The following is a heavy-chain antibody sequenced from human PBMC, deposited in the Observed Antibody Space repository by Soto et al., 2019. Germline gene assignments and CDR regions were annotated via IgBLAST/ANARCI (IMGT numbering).Heavy chain of an antibody. CDR1: GFTFTYG. CDR2: IWFDGSNT. V-gene: IGHV3-33*01. CDR3: ARDGSDTMVAYYFDY. J-gene: IGHJ4*02. Sequence: GGSLRLSCAASGFTFTYGMHWVRQAPGKGLEWIAIIWFDGSNTYYSDSVKGRFTISRDNSKNTLYLQMDNLRAEDTAVYFCARDGSDTMVAYYFDYWGQGTPVTVSS. D-gene: IGHD3-10*01.